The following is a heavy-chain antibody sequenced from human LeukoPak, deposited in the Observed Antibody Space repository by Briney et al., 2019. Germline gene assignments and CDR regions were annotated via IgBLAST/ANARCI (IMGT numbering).Heavy chain of an antibody. CDR3: ARGDWLSYANCFDY. D-gene: IGHD3/OR15-3a*01. CDR2: IYYSGST. Sequence: SKTLSLTCTVSGGSISSYYWSWIRQPPGKGLEWIGYIYYSGSTNYNPSLKSRVTISVDTSKNQFSLKLSSVTAADTAVYYCARGDWLSYANCFDYWAREPWSPSPQ. V-gene: IGHV4-59*08. CDR1: GGSISSYY. J-gene: IGHJ4*02.